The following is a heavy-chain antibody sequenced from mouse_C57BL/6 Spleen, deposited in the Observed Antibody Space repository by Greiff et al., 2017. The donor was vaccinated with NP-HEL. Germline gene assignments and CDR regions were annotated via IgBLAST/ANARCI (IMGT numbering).Heavy chain of an antibody. J-gene: IGHJ4*01. Sequence: EVQLVESGPGMVKPSQSLSLTCTVTGYSITSGYDWHWIRHFPGNKLEWMGYISYSGSTNYNPSLKSRIPITHDTSKNHFFLKLDSVATEDTATYDCAKGGNYPWDYWGQGTSVTVSS. CDR2: ISYSGST. CDR1: GYSITSGYD. CDR3: AKGGNYPWDY. D-gene: IGHD2-1*01. V-gene: IGHV3-1*01.